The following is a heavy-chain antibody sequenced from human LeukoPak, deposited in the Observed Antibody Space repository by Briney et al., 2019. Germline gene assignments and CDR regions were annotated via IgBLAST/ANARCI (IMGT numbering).Heavy chain of an antibody. CDR1: GFTFSSYA. J-gene: IGHJ4*02. Sequence: AGGSLRLSCAASGFTFSSYAMHWVRQAPGKGLEWVAFIRYDGSNKYYADSVKGRFTISRDNSKNTLYLQMNSLRAEDTAVYYCARAHNWKYGSFDFWGQGTLVTVSS. D-gene: IGHD1-7*01. V-gene: IGHV3-30*02. CDR2: IRYDGSNK. CDR3: ARAHNWKYGSFDF.